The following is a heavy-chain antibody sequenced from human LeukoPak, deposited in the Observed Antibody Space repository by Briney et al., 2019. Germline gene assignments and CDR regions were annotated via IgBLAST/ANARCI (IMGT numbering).Heavy chain of an antibody. CDR3: ARFDRFWDV. D-gene: IGHD3-22*01. J-gene: IGHJ6*02. Sequence: GSSVKVSCKASGGTFSSYAISWVRQAPGQGLEWMGRIIPILGIANYAQKFQGRVTITAYKSTSTAYMELSSLRSEDTAVYYCARFDRFWDVWGQGTTVTVSS. V-gene: IGHV1-69*04. CDR1: GGTFSSYA. CDR2: IIPILGIA.